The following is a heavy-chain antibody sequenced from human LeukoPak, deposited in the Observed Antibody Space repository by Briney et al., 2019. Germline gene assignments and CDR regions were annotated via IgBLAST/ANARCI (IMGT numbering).Heavy chain of an antibody. CDR2: IVVGCGNT. J-gene: IGHJ6*04. D-gene: IGHD2-2*01. CDR3: AADHQYCSSTSCGSGLYYYYGMDV. V-gene: IGHV1-58*01. Sequence: SVKVSCKASGFTFTRSAGQWVRQARGQRLEGIGWIVVGCGNTNYAQKFHEGVTITREMTTSRAYMELSSLRSEDTAVYYCAADHQYCSSTSCGSGLYYYYGMDVWGKGTTVTVSS. CDR1: GFTFTRSA.